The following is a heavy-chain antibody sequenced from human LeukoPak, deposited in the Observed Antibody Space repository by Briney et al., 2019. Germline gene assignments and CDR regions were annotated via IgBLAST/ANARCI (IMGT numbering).Heavy chain of an antibody. CDR2: ISVSATT. V-gene: IGHV3-23*01. J-gene: IGHJ5*02. Sequence: GGSLRLSCAASGFTFDDYSIHWVRQAPGNGLEWVSAISVSATTYYADSVMGRFTISRDNSKNTLYLQMNSLRVEDTAVYYCARSKEDCCGSFDPWGQGTLVTVSS. CDR1: GFTFDDYS. D-gene: IGHD2-15*01. CDR3: ARSKEDCCGSFDP.